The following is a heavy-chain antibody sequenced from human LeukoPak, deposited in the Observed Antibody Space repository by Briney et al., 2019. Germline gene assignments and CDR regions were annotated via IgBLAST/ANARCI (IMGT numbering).Heavy chain of an antibody. D-gene: IGHD6-13*01. Sequence: GGSLRLSCVTSGFNFSDSRMTWVRQAPGKGLEWVANIKQDGSEKYYVDSVKGRFTISRDNAKNSLYLQMNSLRAEDTAVYYCARGTIAAAGYYYFDYWGQGTQVTVSS. V-gene: IGHV3-7*04. CDR3: ARGTIAAAGYYYFDY. CDR2: IKQDGSEK. CDR1: GFNFSDSR. J-gene: IGHJ4*02.